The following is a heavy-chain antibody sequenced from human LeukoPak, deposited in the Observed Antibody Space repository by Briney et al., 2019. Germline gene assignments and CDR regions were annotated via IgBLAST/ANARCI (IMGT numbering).Heavy chain of an antibody. Sequence: SETLSLTCTVSGGSISSYYWSWIRQPPGKGLEWIGYIYYSGSTNYNPSLKSRVTISVDTSKNQFSLQLNSVTPEDTAVYYCARLREVGGYYNWFDSWGQGTLVTVSS. J-gene: IGHJ5*01. CDR2: IYYSGST. CDR1: GGSISSYY. V-gene: IGHV4-59*12. CDR3: ARLREVGGYYNWFDS. D-gene: IGHD2-2*03.